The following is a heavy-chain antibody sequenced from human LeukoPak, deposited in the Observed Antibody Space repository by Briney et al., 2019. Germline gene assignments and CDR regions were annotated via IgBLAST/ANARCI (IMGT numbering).Heavy chain of an antibody. J-gene: IGHJ4*02. CDR1: GFTFSSYA. Sequence: GGSLRLSCAASGFTFSSYAMHWVRQAPGKGLEWVAVISYDGSNKYYADSVKGRFTISRDNSKNTLYLQMNSLRAEDTAVYYCARSSPFACHGDFDYWGQGTLVTVSS. D-gene: IGHD3-9*01. CDR2: ISYDGSNK. CDR3: ARSSPFACHGDFDY. V-gene: IGHV3-30*04.